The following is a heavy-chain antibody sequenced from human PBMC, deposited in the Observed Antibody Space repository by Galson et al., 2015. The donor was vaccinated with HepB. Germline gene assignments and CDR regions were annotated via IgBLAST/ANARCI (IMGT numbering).Heavy chain of an antibody. CDR1: GFTFSSYA. V-gene: IGHV3-64D*06. CDR2: ISSNGGST. J-gene: IGHJ6*02. Sequence: SLRLSCAASGFTFSSYAMHWVRQAPGKGLEYVSAISSNGGSTYYADSVKGRFTISRDNSKNTLYLQMSSLRAEDTAVYYYVKDGNVEQFYYYYGMDVWGQGTTVTVSS. D-gene: IGHD1/OR15-1a*01. CDR3: VKDGNVEQFYYYYGMDV.